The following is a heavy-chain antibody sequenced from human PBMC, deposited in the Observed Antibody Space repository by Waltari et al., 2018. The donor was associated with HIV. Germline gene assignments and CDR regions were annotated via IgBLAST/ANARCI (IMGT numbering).Heavy chain of an antibody. CDR3: ARSDWFDP. CDR1: GFTLSGSW. V-gene: IGHV3-74*01. J-gene: IGHJ5*02. Sequence: EVQLVESGGGLVQPGGSLRLSCAASGFTLSGSWMHWFRQAPGKGLVWVSRIKSDGSITSYADSVKGRFTIYRDNAKHTMYLQMNSLRVEDTAVYHCARSDWFDPWCQGTLVTVSS. CDR2: IKSDGSIT.